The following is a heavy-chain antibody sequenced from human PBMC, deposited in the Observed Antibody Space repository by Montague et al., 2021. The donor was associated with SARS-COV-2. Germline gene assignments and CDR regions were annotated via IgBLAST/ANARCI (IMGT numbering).Heavy chain of an antibody. Sequence: SETLSLTCTVSGGSISSNNYYWDWIRQPPGKGLEWIGSIYDSGSTYYNPSLKSRVTISVDTSKNHFSLKLYSVTAADTAVYCCARRGRKLLPVATTIGGFDIWGQGTMVTVSS. J-gene: IGHJ3*02. D-gene: IGHD5-12*01. V-gene: IGHV4-39*02. CDR1: GGSISSNNYY. CDR2: IYDSGST. CDR3: ARRGRKLLPVATTIGGFDI.